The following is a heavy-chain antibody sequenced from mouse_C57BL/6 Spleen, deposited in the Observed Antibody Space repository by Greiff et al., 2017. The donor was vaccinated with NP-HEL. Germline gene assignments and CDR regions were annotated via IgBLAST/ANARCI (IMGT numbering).Heavy chain of an antibody. V-gene: IGHV7-3*01. CDR3: ARYKNLYFDY. CDR1: GFTFTDYY. Sequence: EVKLQESGGGLVQPGGSLSLSCAASGFTFTDYYMSWVRQPPGKALEWLGFIRNKANGYTTEYSASVKGRFTISRDNSQSILYLQMNALRAEDSATYYCARYKNLYFDYWGQGTTLTVSS. J-gene: IGHJ2*01. CDR2: IRNKANGYTT.